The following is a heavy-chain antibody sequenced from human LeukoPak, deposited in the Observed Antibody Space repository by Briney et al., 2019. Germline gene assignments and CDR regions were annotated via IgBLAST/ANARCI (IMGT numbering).Heavy chain of an antibody. CDR2: IIPIFGTA. CDR1: GGTFSSYA. J-gene: IGHJ6*03. D-gene: IGHD5-12*01. Sequence: GASVKVSCKASGGTFSSYAISWVRQAPGQGLEWMGGIIPIFGTANYAQKFQGRVTITTDESTGTAYMELSSLRSEDTAVYYCARGRGQWLPPGYMDVWGKGTTATVSS. CDR3: ARGRGQWLPPGYMDV. V-gene: IGHV1-69*05.